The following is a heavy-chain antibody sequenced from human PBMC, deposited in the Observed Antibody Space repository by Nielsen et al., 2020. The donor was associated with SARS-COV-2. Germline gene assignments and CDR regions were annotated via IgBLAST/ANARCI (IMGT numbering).Heavy chain of an antibody. V-gene: IGHV3-23*01. CDR3: ANDFGDCGSSTCRPK. Sequence: GESLKISCAASGFTFNTYAMSWIRQAPGKGLEWISAISGGGTNSFYADSVKGRFTISRDNSNHTLYLQLTNLRAEGTAVYYCANDFGDCGSSTCRPKWGQGSRITVSS. CDR2: ISGGGTNS. D-gene: IGHD2-2*01. J-gene: IGHJ4*02. CDR1: GFTFNTYA.